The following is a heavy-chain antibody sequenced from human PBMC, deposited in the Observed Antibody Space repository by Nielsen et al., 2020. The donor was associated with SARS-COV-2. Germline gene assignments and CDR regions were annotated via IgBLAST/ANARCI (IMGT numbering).Heavy chain of an antibody. V-gene: IGHV4-39*01. CDR3: ERMSIGIVGATSVDDY. J-gene: IGHJ4*02. D-gene: IGHD1-26*01. Sequence: SATLSLTCTVSARSISSSSYYWGWIRQPPGKGLEWIGSIYYSGSTYYNPSLKSRVTISVDTSKNQFSLKLSSVTAADTAVYYCERMSIGIVGATSVDDYWGQGTLVTVSS. CDR1: ARSISSSSYY. CDR2: IYYSGST.